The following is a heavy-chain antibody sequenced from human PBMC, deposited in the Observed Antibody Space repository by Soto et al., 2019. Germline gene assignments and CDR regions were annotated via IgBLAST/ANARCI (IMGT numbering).Heavy chain of an antibody. CDR1: GYTFTSYG. V-gene: IGHV1-18*01. J-gene: IGHJ3*02. CDR2: ISAYNGNT. CDR3: ARDREVLTGTCAFDI. D-gene: IGHD1-20*01. Sequence: ASVKVSCKASGYTFTSYGISWVRQAPGQGLEWMGWISAYNGNTNYAQKLQGRVTMTTDTSTSTAYMELRSLRSDDTAVYYCARDREVLTGTCAFDIWGQGTMVTVSS.